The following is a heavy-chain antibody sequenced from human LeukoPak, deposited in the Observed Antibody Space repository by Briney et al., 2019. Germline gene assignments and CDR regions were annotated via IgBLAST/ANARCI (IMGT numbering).Heavy chain of an antibody. CDR3: AKSSRGYVSSFDY. D-gene: IGHD5-12*01. Sequence: GGSLRLSCAASGFTFSSYAMSWVRQAPGKGLEWVSAISGSGGSTYYADSVKGRFTISRDNSKNTLYLQTNSLRAEDTAVYYCAKSSRGYVSSFDYWGQGTLVTVSS. CDR1: GFTFSSYA. CDR2: ISGSGGST. J-gene: IGHJ4*02. V-gene: IGHV3-23*01.